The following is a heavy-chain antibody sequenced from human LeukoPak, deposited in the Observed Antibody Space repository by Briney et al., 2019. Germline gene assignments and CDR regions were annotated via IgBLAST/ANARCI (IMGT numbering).Heavy chain of an antibody. Sequence: PSETLSLACAVYGGSFSGYYWSWIGQPPGKGLEWIGEINHSGSTNYNPSLKSRVTISVDTSKNQFSLKLSSVTAADTAVYYCARRETPLRWLQLSYFDYWGQGTLVTVSS. CDR3: ARRETPLRWLQLSYFDY. D-gene: IGHD5-24*01. V-gene: IGHV4-34*01. CDR1: GGSFSGYY. J-gene: IGHJ4*02. CDR2: INHSGST.